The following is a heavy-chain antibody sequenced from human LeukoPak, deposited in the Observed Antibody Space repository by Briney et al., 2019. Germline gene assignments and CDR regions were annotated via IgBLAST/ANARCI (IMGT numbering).Heavy chain of an antibody. Sequence: GASVKVSCKASGGIFNRYAVTWVRQAPGQGLEWVGGIITIFGTANCEQKFQGRVTITTEESTNTTYMELTSLTSEDTAVYYCASGKYGLRSWFDPWGQGTLVTVSP. J-gene: IGHJ5*02. CDR3: ASGKYGLRSWFDP. CDR2: IITIFGTA. V-gene: IGHV1-69*05. D-gene: IGHD4-17*01. CDR1: GGIFNRYA.